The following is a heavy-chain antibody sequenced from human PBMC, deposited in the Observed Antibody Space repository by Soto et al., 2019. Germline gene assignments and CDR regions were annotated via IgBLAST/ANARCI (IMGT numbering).Heavy chain of an antibody. D-gene: IGHD1-26*01. CDR2: INPNSGGT. Sequence: QVQLVQSGAEVKKPGASVKVSCKASGYTFTGYYMHWVRQAPGQGLEWMGWINPNSGGTNYAQKLQGWXXMXRVXSISTAYMELSRLRSDDTAVYYCARERDSGSYFDPWGQGTLVTVSS. J-gene: IGHJ5*02. CDR3: ARERDSGSYFDP. V-gene: IGHV1-2*04. CDR1: GYTFTGYY.